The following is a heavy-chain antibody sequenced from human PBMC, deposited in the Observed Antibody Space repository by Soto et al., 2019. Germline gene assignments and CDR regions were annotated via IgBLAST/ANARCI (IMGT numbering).Heavy chain of an antibody. CDR2: IYWNYDK. J-gene: IGHJ4*02. Sequence: QITLKESGPTLVRPAQTLTLTCGFSGFSLSSYGMGVAWIRQPPGQDLEWLALIYWNYDKRYSPSLKDRLATSKDTSSNQVVLTITNMDPGDTATYFCAHAGDYDLLTFDHWGPGTMVTVSS. V-gene: IGHV2-5*01. D-gene: IGHD4-17*01. CDR3: AHAGDYDLLTFDH. CDR1: GFSLSSYGMG.